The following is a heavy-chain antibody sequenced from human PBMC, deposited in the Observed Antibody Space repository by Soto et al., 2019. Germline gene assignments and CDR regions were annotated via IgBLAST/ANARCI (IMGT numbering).Heavy chain of an antibody. J-gene: IGHJ4*02. V-gene: IGHV3-23*01. D-gene: IGHD6-19*01. CDR3: ASRAYSNGWYPYYFDY. CDR2: ISGSGGST. CDR1: GFTFSSYA. Sequence: GGSLRLSCAASGFTFSSYAMSWVRQAPGKGLEWVSAISGSGGSTYYADSVKGRFTISRDNSKNTLYLQINSLRAEDTAVYYCASRAYSNGWYPYYFDYWGQGTLVTVSS.